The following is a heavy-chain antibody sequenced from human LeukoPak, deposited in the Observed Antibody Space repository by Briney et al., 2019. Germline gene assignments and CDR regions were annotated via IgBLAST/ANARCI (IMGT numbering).Heavy chain of an antibody. CDR1: GFTFSSYA. CDR3: AQQTYSYGRDY. J-gene: IGHJ4*02. Sequence: GSLRLSCAASGFTFSSYAMSWVRQAPGKGLEWVSAISGSGGSTYYADSVKGRFTISRDNSKSTLYLQMNSLRAEDTAVYYCAQQTYSYGRDYWGQGTLVTVSS. D-gene: IGHD5-18*01. V-gene: IGHV3-23*01. CDR2: ISGSGGST.